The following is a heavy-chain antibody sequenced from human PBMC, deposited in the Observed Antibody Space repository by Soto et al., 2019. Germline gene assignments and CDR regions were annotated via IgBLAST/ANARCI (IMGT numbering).Heavy chain of an antibody. V-gene: IGHV1-69*12. CDR1: GGTFSNYA. J-gene: IGHJ4*02. CDR3: ARVSSSWYKDYFDY. D-gene: IGHD6-13*01. CDR2: IIPIFGTT. Sequence: QVQLVQSGAEVKKPGSSVKVSCKASGGTFSNYAISWVRQAPGQGLEWMGGIIPIFGTTHYAQRFQGRVTITADESTSTAYMELSSLGSEDTAVYYCARVSSSWYKDYFDYWGQGTLVTVSS.